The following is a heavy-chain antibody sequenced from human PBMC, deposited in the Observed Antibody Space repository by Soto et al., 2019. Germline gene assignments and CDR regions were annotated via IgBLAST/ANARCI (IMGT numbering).Heavy chain of an antibody. V-gene: IGHV3-23*01. CDR3: GRYPNGNHIGAFEM. CDR2: IGGTGAPT. CDR1: GFTFFNYA. Sequence: EVQLLESGGGLEQPGGSLTISCAASGFTFFNYAMTWVRQAPGKGLEWVSSIGGTGAPTKYADSVKDRFIISRDNSKNTVYLQLSSLRPEDTAVYYCGRYPNGNHIGAFEMWGQGTVVTVSS. D-gene: IGHD2-8*01. J-gene: IGHJ3*02.